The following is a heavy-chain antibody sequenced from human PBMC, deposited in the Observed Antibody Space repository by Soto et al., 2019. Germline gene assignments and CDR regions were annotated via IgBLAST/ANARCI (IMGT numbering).Heavy chain of an antibody. CDR2: VTPYKADT. V-gene: IGHV1-18*04. CDR3: ATDGTSNSGNLYAFDI. D-gene: IGHD5-12*01. CDR1: GYTLTNYG. J-gene: IGHJ3*02. Sequence: QALLVQSGAEVKKSGASVRVSCKASGYTLTNYGVTWVRQAPGQGLEWLGRVTPYKADTNSAQNLQGRVTMATDTPTNTAYLELRSLRSDATAVYICATDGTSNSGNLYAFDIWGQGTKVTVSA.